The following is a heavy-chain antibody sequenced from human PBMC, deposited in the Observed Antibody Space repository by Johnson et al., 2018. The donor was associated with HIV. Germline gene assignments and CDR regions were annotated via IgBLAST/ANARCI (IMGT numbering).Heavy chain of an antibody. J-gene: IGHJ3*02. D-gene: IGHD6-13*01. CDR2: IYSDGNT. CDR3: ARDQIAAAGAFDI. V-gene: IGHV3-66*02. CDR1: GFAVSSNY. Sequence: VQLVESGGGLIQPGGSLRLSCAAFGFAVSSNYMSWVRQAPGKGLEWVSIIYSDGNTYCADSVKGRFTISRDNSKNTLYLQMNSLRAEDTAVYYCARDQIAAAGAFDIWGQGTMVTVSS.